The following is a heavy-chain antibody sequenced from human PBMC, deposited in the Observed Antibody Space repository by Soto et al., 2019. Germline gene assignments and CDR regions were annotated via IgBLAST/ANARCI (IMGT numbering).Heavy chain of an antibody. CDR2: IYYSGST. V-gene: IGHV4-31*03. Sequence: QLQLQESGPGLVKPSQTLSLTCTVTGGSISSGGYYWNWIRQHPERGLEWIGYIYYSGSTYYNPSLQSRVTISVDTSKNQFSLKLSSVTAADTAVYYCAGGLRTPNWFVPWGQGTLVTVSS. J-gene: IGHJ5*02. CDR3: AGGLRTPNWFVP. CDR1: GGSISSGGYY. D-gene: IGHD5-18*01.